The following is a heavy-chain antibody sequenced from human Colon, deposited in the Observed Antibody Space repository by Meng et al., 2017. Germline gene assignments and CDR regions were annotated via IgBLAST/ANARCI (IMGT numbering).Heavy chain of an antibody. CDR1: GGSISRSDW. CDR3: ASSDYYRSDY. V-gene: IGHV4-4*02. CDR2: TSHSGST. J-gene: IGHJ4*02. D-gene: IGHD3-22*01. Sequence: HVQLQGSGPGLVKPSETLSRPCAVSGGSISRSDWWSWVRQPPGKGLEWIGETSHSGSTNYSPSLKSRVTISLDKSKNQLSLKLNSVTAADTAVYYCASSDYYRSDYWGQGTLVTVSS.